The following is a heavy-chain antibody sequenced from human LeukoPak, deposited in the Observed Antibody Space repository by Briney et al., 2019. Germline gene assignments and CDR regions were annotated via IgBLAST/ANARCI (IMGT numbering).Heavy chain of an antibody. CDR1: GGSLSSYY. CDR3: ARVGGIAAFDY. Sequence: PSETLSLTCTVSGGSLSSYYWRWIRQPPGKGLEWIGYIYYSGSTNYNPSLKSRVTISVDTSKNQFSLKLSSVTAAGTAVYYCARVGGIAAFDYWGQGTLVTVSS. D-gene: IGHD6-25*01. J-gene: IGHJ4*02. CDR2: IYYSGST. V-gene: IGHV4-59*01.